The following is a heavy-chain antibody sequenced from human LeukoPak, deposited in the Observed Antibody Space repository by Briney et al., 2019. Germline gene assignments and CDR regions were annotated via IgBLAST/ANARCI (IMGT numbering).Heavy chain of an antibody. D-gene: IGHD3-16*01. CDR1: GFTVSRYY. Sequence: GGSLRLSCAASGFTVSRYYMTWVRQAPGKGLDWVSVIADGGTTNYADSVKGRFTISRDNSKNTLYLQMNSLRAEDTAVYYCASSATTPGGFDYWGQETLVTVSS. V-gene: IGHV3-66*01. CDR3: ASSATTPGGFDY. J-gene: IGHJ4*02. CDR2: IADGGTT.